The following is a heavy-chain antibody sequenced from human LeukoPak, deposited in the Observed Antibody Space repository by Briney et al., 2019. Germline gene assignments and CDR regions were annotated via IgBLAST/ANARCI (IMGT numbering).Heavy chain of an antibody. CDR2: IYYSGST. V-gene: IGHV4-59*01. J-gene: IGHJ3*02. CDR3: ARYAPPSSFDI. Sequence: SEALFLTCTGHVHPLSSYLWTSVRQPPEKGLEWIGYIYYSGSTNYNPSLKSRVIISGDTSKNQFSLKLTSVTAADPAVYYCARYAPPSSFDIWGQGTMVTVCS. CDR1: VHPLSSYL.